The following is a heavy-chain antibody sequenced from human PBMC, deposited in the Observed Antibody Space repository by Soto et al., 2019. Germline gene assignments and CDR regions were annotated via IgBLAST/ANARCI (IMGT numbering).Heavy chain of an antibody. V-gene: IGHV3-33*01. CDR2: IWYDGSNK. Sequence: QVQLVESGGGVVQPGRSLRLSCAASGFTFSSYGMHWVRQAPGKGLEWVAVIWYDGSNKYYADSVKGRFTISRDNSKNTLYLQMNSLRAEDTAVYYCARGGLQGSSWYRNYYYYGMDVWGQGTTVTVSS. D-gene: IGHD6-13*01. J-gene: IGHJ6*02. CDR1: GFTFSSYG. CDR3: ARGGLQGSSWYRNYYYYGMDV.